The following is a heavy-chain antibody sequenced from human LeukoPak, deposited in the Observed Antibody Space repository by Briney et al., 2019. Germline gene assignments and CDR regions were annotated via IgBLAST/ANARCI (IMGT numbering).Heavy chain of an antibody. CDR1: GDSLSELS. Sequence: ASVKVSCKVFGDSLSELSMHWVGQAPGKGLGWMGGFEPEDGETIYAQKFQGRATMTEDTSTDTAYMELSSLRSEDTAMYYCATDRGRLLGDWGQGTLVTVSS. CDR2: FEPEDGET. D-gene: IGHD2-15*01. J-gene: IGHJ4*02. V-gene: IGHV1-24*01. CDR3: ATDRGRLLGD.